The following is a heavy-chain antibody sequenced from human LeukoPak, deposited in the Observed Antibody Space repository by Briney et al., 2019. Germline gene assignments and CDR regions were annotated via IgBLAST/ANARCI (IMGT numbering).Heavy chain of an antibody. CDR2: IYPGDYDT. CDR3: ARDRDSSSWYHGMDV. V-gene: IGHV5-51*01. D-gene: IGHD6-13*01. J-gene: IGHJ6*02. CDR1: GYSFTTYW. Sequence: GESLKISCKASGYSFTTYWIGWVRQMPGKGLEWMGTIYPGDYDTRYSPSFQGQVTISADKSISTAYLQWSSLKASDTAMYYCARDRDSSSWYHGMDVWGQGTTVTVSS.